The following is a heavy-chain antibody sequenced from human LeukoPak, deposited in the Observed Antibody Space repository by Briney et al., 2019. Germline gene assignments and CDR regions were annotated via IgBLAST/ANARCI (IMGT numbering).Heavy chain of an antibody. V-gene: IGHV3-21*01. J-gene: IGHJ1*01. D-gene: IGHD6-13*01. CDR3: ARGGYSSTLYGRYQH. CDR2: ISSSSTYI. CDR1: GFTFSSYS. Sequence: PGGSLRLSCAASGFTFSSYSMNWVRQAPGKGLEWVSSISSSSTYIYHADSVKGRFTISRDNAKNSLCLQMNSLSAEDTAVYYCARGGYSSTLYGRYQHWGQGTLVTVSS.